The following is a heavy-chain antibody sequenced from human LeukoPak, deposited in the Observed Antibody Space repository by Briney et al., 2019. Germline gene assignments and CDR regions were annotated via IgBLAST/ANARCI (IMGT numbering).Heavy chain of an antibody. D-gene: IGHD2-21*02. J-gene: IGHJ3*01. CDR1: VFTVSSNY. V-gene: IGHV3-66*02. CDR3: ARVLRDLREAYDL. CDR2: IYSGGST. Sequence: PGGSLRLSCAASVFTVSSNYMSWVRQAPGKGLEWVSIIYSGGSTYYTDSVKGRFTISRDNSKNTLYLHVNSLRAEDTAVYYCARVLRDLREAYDLWGQGTMVTISS.